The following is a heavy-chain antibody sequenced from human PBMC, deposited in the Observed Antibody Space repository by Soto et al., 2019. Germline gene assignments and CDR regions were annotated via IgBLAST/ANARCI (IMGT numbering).Heavy chain of an antibody. J-gene: IGHJ4*02. CDR3: ARACSSTSCYDVFDY. CDR2: IYASGIT. Sequence: SASQAVTCTVSGGSISSSDWSWIRQPAGKGLEWIGRIYASGITNYNPSLKSRVTMSVDTSKNQFSLKLRSVTAADTAVYYCARACSSTSCYDVFDYWGQGTLVTVSS. D-gene: IGHD2-2*01. CDR1: GGSISSSD. V-gene: IGHV4-4*07.